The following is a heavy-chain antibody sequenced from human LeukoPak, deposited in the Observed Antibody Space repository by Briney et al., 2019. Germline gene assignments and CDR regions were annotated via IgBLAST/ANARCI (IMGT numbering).Heavy chain of an antibody. Sequence: GGSLRLSCVASGFTFSSYAMSWVRQAPGKGLEWVSAISGSGGSTYYADSVKGRFTISRDNSKNTLYLQMNSLRAEDTAVYYCARVRVIVVVPAAIHGGAFDIWGQGTMVTVSS. CDR3: ARVRVIVVVPAAIHGGAFDI. D-gene: IGHD2-2*02. V-gene: IGHV3-23*01. J-gene: IGHJ3*02. CDR2: ISGSGGST. CDR1: GFTFSSYA.